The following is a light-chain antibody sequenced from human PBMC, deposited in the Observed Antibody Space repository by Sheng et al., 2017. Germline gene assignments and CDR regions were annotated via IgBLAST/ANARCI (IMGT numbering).Light chain of an antibody. V-gene: IGKV3-11*01. CDR2: ETS. Sequence: EIVLTQSPATLSLSPGQRATLSCRASQGVGSYLAWYQQKPGQAPRLLIYETSKRATGIPARFSGSGSGTDFTLIISSLEREDFAVYYCQQRSNWPRAFGGGTKVEIK. J-gene: IGKJ4*01. CDR3: QQRSNWPRA. CDR1: QGVGSY.